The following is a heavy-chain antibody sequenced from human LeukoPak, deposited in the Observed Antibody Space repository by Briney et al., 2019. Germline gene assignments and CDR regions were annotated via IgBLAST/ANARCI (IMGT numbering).Heavy chain of an antibody. CDR2: IYYSGST. CDR1: GGSISSNSYY. V-gene: IGHV4-39*01. CDR3: ARRGGYSGYGPFDH. Sequence: SETLSLTCTVSGGSISSNSYYWGWIRQPPGKGLEWIGSIYYSGSTYYNPSLKSRITISVDTSKNQFSLKLSSVTAADTAVYYCARRGGYSGYGPFDHWGQGTLVIVSS. D-gene: IGHD5-12*01. J-gene: IGHJ4*02.